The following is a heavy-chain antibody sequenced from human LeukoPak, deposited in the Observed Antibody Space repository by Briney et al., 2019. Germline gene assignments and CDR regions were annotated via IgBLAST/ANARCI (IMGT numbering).Heavy chain of an antibody. D-gene: IGHD2-21*02. J-gene: IGHJ4*02. V-gene: IGHV3-23*01. CDR2: IKSNGGDT. CDR3: ANRERTAVGSYYFDY. CDR1: GFTFSSYA. Sequence: GGSLRLSCAASGFTFSSYAMSWVRQAPGKGLEWVSLIKSNGGDTHYADSVKGRFIISRDNSRNTLYLQMNTLRAEDTAVYYCANRERTAVGSYYFDYWGRGTLVTVSS.